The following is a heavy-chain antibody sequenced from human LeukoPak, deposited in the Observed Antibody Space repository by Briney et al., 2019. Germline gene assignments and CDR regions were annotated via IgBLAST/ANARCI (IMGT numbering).Heavy chain of an antibody. CDR1: GGSISSYY. V-gene: IGHV4-59*01. D-gene: IGHD2-15*01. J-gene: IGHJ6*03. CDR3: ARDTHSSRRHYMDV. CDR2: IYYSGST. Sequence: SETLSLTCTVSGGSISSYYWSWIRQPPGKGLEWVGYIYYSGSTNYNPSLKCRVTISVDTSKNQFSLKLSSVTAADTAVYYCARDTHSSRRHYMDVWGKGTTVTVSS.